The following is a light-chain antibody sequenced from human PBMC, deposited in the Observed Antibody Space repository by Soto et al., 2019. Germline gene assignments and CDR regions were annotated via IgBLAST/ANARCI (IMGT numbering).Light chain of an antibody. CDR3: HQHGGSPET. V-gene: IGKV3-20*01. J-gene: IGKJ5*01. CDR1: QSVSSN. CDR2: GAS. Sequence: EIVLTQSPGTLSLSPGERSTLSCRASQSVSSNLAWYQQKPGQAPRLLIYGASTRATGIPARFSGSGSGTEFILTISGLEPEDSGIYHCHQHGGSPETFGQGTRLEIK.